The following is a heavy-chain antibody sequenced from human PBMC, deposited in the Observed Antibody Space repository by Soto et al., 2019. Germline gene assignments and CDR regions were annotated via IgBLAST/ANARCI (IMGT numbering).Heavy chain of an antibody. D-gene: IGHD3-10*01. CDR3: GGMVRTAFDI. CDR2: INHSGST. J-gene: IGHJ3*02. V-gene: IGHV4-34*01. Sequence: PSETLSLTCAVYGGSFSGYYWSWIRQPPGKGLEWIREINHSGSTNYNPSLKSRVTISVDTSKNQFSLKLSSVTAADTAVYYCGGMVRTAFDIWGQGTMVTVSS. CDR1: GGSFSGYY.